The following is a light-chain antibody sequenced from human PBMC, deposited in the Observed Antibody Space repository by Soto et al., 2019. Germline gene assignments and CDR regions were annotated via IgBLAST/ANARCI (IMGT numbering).Light chain of an antibody. J-gene: IGKJ1*01. Sequence: EIVLTQSPGTLSLSPGERATLSCRASQSVSSTYLAWYQQKPGQAPRLLIYGASSRATGIPDRFSGSGSGTDLTLTISRLEPEDFAVDYCQQYGSSPWTCGQGTKVEIK. CDR3: QQYGSSPWT. CDR1: QSVSSTY. CDR2: GAS. V-gene: IGKV3-20*01.